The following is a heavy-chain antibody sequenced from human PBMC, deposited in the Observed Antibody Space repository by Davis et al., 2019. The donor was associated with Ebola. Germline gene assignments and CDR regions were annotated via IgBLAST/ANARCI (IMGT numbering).Heavy chain of an antibody. CDR3: ARRLGSNSNFDS. CDR1: GDSINPYY. D-gene: IGHD4-23*01. Sequence: SETLSLTCTVSGDSINPYYWSWIRQPPGKGLEWIGYIYYTGSTNYNPSLKSRVAISLDTSKNQFSLGLIFVTAADTAVYYCARRLGSNSNFDSWGQGTLVTVSS. CDR2: IYYTGST. V-gene: IGHV4-59*08. J-gene: IGHJ4*02.